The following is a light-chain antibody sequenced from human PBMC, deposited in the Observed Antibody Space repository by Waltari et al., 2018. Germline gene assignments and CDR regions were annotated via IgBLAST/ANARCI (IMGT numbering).Light chain of an antibody. CDR1: QSVSSY. CDR3: QQRSNWPPYT. V-gene: IGKV3-11*01. J-gene: IGKJ2*01. CDR2: DAS. Sequence: FLLTKTSATLSFSPGEIATISCRASQSVSSYLAWYQQKPGQAPRLLIYDASNRATGIPARCSGSGSATDFTLTISSLEPEDFAVYYCQQRSNWPPYTFGQGTKLEIK.